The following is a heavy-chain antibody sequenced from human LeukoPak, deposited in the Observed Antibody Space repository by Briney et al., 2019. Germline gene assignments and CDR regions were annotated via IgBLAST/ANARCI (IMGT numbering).Heavy chain of an antibody. V-gene: IGHV5-51*01. D-gene: IGHD3-10*01. CDR1: GYSFTSYW. J-gene: IGHJ6*02. CDR3: ARLGMVRGVNYYYGMDV. CDR2: IYPGDSDT. Sequence: GESLKISCKGSGYSFTSYWIAWVRQMPGKGLEGMGIIYPGDSDTRYSPSFQGQVTTSADKSISTAYLQWSSLKASDTAMYYCARLGMVRGVNYYYGMDVWGQGTTVTVSS.